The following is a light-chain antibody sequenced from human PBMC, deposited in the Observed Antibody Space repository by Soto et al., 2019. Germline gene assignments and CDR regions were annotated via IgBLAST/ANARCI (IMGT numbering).Light chain of an antibody. CDR1: QSLVHSNGNTY. J-gene: IGKJ1*01. CDR2: KGS. Sequence: DVVMTQPPLSLPVTLGQPASISCRSTQSLVHSNGNTYLIWFHQRPGQSPRRLIYKGSIRDSGVPDRFSGSGSGTEFTLKISRVEADDVGVYYCMQGTHWPRTFGQGTKVEIK. V-gene: IGKV2-30*02. CDR3: MQGTHWPRT.